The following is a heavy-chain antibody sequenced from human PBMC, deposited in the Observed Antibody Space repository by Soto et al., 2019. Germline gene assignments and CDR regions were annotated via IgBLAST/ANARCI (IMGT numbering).Heavy chain of an antibody. CDR2: IYSAGNT. J-gene: IGHJ6*02. CDR1: GFTVSSNY. CDR3: ARDFVVGGPTINYYYGMDV. V-gene: IGHV3-66*01. D-gene: IGHD1-26*01. Sequence: GGSLRLSCAASGFTVSSNYMSWVRQAPGKGLEWISIIYSAGNTYYADSVKGRFTISRDNSKNTLYLQMNSLGAEDTAVYYCARDFVVGGPTINYYYGMDVWGQGTTVTVPS.